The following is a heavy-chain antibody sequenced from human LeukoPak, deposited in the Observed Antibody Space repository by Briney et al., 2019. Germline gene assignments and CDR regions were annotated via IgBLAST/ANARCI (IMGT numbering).Heavy chain of an antibody. J-gene: IGHJ4*02. CDR1: GYIFTDYY. D-gene: IGHD4-23*01. CDR2: INPNSGGT. Sequence: ASVKVSCKASGYIFTDYYMHWVRQAPGQELGWMGRINPNSGGTNYAQKFQGRVTMTSDTSISTAYMELSRLSPDDTAVYYCARDLRGNSMFFDYWGQGTLVTVSS. V-gene: IGHV1-2*06. CDR3: ARDLRGNSMFFDY.